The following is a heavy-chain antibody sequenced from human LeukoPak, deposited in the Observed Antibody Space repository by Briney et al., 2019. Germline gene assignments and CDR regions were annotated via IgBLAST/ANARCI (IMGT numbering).Heavy chain of an antibody. J-gene: IGHJ4*01. CDR3: ARSFWSGYYAFDY. D-gene: IGHD3-3*01. CDR1: GYSISSGFY. V-gene: IGHV4-38-2*02. Sequence: PSETLSLTCTVSGYSISSGFYWGWVRQPPGKGLEWIGTISHSGSAYYNPSLKSRVSTSLDTSKNQFSLKVSSVTAADTAVYYCARSFWSGYYAFDYWGHGTLVTVSS. CDR2: ISHSGSA.